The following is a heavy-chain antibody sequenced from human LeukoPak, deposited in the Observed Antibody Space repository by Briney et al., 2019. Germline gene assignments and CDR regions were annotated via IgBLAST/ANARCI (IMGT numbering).Heavy chain of an antibody. CDR3: AKTLDYYDSSGYHEL. CDR1: GFTFTSYS. V-gene: IGHV3-23*01. CDR2: TSDRGDYT. D-gene: IGHD3-22*01. Sequence: GGSLRLSCAASGFTFTSYSMSWVRQAPGKGLEWVSGTSDRGDYTYYADSVKGRFTISRDNSKNTLYLQMNSLRAEDTAVYYCAKTLDYYDSSGYHELWGQGTLVTVSS. J-gene: IGHJ4*02.